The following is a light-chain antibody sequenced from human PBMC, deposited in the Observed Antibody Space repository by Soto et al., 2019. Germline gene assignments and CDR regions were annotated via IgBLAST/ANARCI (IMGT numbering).Light chain of an antibody. CDR2: DVS. J-gene: IGKJ1*01. CDR3: EHYTNYEWT. Sequence: DIQMTQSPPTLSASVGDRVTITCRASPSISSWLAWYQQRPGKAPNLLIYDVSSLGSGVPSRFSGSGSGTEFTLTISSLEPDDCATYYCEHYTNYEWTFDQGTKVEIK. V-gene: IGKV1-5*01. CDR1: PSISSW.